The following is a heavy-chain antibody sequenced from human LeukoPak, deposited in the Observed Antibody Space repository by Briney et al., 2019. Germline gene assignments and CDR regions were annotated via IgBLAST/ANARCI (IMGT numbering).Heavy chain of an antibody. V-gene: IGHV4-30-4*08. D-gene: IGHD2-21*01. J-gene: IGHJ3*02. CDR1: GGSISSGDYY. Sequence: PSETLSLTXTVSGGSISSGDYYWSWIRQPPGKGLQWIGYIYYSGSTYYNPSLKSRVTISVDTSKNQFSLKLSSVTAADTAVYYCAREGLVRTFDIWGQGTMVTVSS. CDR2: IYYSGST. CDR3: AREGLVRTFDI.